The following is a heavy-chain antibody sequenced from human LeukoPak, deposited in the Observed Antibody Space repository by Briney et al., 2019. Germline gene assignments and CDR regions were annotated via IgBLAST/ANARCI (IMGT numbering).Heavy chain of an antibody. CDR2: IKQDGSEK. J-gene: IGHJ4*02. CDR3: ARGPAVAPFSDFDY. V-gene: IGHV3-7*01. CDR1: GFTFSSYW. D-gene: IGHD6-19*01. Sequence: GGSLRLSCAASGFTFSSYWMSWVRQAPGKGLEWVANIKQDGSEKYYVDSVKGRFTISRDNAKNSLYLQMNSLRAEDTAVYYCARGPAVAPFSDFDYSGQGTLVTVSS.